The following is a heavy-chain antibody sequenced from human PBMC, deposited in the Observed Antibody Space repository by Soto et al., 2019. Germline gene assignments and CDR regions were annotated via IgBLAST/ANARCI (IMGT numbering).Heavy chain of an antibody. CDR2: IYTGGYT. D-gene: IGHD3-22*01. J-gene: IGHJ4*02. CDR1: GFVDIDNY. Sequence: PGGCVRLSVVDAGFVDIDNYRSWVRQAPGKGLEWVSVIYTGGYTNYADSVKGRFTISRDSSKNTLYLQMDSLRAEDTAVYYCAREAIIVIAAPEYYFDYWGQGTLVTVSS. V-gene: IGHV3-66*01. CDR3: AREAIIVIAAPEYYFDY.